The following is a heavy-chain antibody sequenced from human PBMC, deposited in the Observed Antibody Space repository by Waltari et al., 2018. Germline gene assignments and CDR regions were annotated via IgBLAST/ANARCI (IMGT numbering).Heavy chain of an antibody. D-gene: IGHD3-16*02. Sequence: QVQLQQWGAGLLKPSETLSLTCAVYGESFSGFHWSWSRQTPGTGLEWIGEIIHSGRTNYNPSLKSRVTISVDTSKNQLSLKLSSVTAADTAVYYCARAPFGGYDYIGGTYRYLYYYMDVWGKGTTVTVSS. CDR2: IIHSGRT. V-gene: IGHV4-34*12. CDR3: ARAPFGGYDYIGGTYRYLYYYMDV. CDR1: GESFSGFH. J-gene: IGHJ6*03.